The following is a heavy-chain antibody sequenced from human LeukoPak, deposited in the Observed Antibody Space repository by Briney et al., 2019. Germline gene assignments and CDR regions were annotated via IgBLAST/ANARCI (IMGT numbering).Heavy chain of an antibody. D-gene: IGHD3-16*01. V-gene: IGHV4-59*01. CDR3: VRFGVNYDMDV. CDR1: GGSISGYY. Sequence: SETLSLTCSVSGGSISGYYWTWVRQPPGKGLEWIGQIQYSGRADYNPSLKSRITVSVDTSRNQISLKLSSVTAADTAIYYCVRFGVNYDMDVWGQGTTVTVFS. CDR2: IQYSGRA. J-gene: IGHJ6*02.